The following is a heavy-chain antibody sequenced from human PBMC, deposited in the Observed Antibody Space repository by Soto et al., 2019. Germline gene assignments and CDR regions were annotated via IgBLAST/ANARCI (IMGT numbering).Heavy chain of an antibody. CDR1: GGTFSSYA. CDR2: IIPIFGTA. D-gene: IGHD1-26*01. CDR3: ARSRVGATSFYYYYGMDV. J-gene: IGHJ6*02. V-gene: IGHV1-69*06. Sequence: ASGGTFSSYAISCVRQAPGQGLEWMGGIIPIFGTANYAQKFQGRVTITADKSTSTAYMALSSLRSEDTAVYYCARSRVGATSFYYYYGMDVWGQGTTVTVSS.